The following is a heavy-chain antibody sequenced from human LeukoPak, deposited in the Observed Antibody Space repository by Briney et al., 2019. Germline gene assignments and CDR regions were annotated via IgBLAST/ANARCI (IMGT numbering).Heavy chain of an antibody. D-gene: IGHD3-16*02. J-gene: IGHJ4*02. CDR1: GFTFSTYA. Sequence: GGSLRLSCTASGFTFSTYAMTWVRQAPGKGPVWVSLINSDGSITRYADSVKGRFTISRDNAKNTLYLQMNTLGAEDTAVYYCASYRPTPTWGQGTLVTVSS. V-gene: IGHV3-74*01. CDR2: INSDGSIT. CDR3: ASYRPTPT.